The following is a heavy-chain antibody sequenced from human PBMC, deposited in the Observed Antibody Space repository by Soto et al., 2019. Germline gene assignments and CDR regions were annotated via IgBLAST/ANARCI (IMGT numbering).Heavy chain of an antibody. CDR1: GGTFSSYA. CDR3: ARAIDYGAGSLNWFDP. CDR2: IIPIFGTA. D-gene: IGHD3-10*01. Sequence: QVQLVQSGAEVKKPGSSVKVSCKASGGTFSSYAISWVRQAPGQGLEWMGGIIPIFGTANYAQKFQGRVTMTADKPTSTAYMELSSRRSADTAGYYWARAIDYGAGSLNWFDPWGQGTLVTVSS. J-gene: IGHJ5*02. V-gene: IGHV1-69*06.